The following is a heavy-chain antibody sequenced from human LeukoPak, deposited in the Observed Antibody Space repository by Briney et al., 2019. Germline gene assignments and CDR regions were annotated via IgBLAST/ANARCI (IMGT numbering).Heavy chain of an antibody. CDR2: ISGSGSST. CDR3: AKARYSNGWNYFDY. V-gene: IGHV3-23*01. CDR1: GFTFSSYA. Sequence: GGSLRLSCAASGFTFSSYAMSWVRQAPGKGLEWVSTISGSGSSTDYADSVKGRFTIYRDNSKNTLYLQMNSLRAEDTAVYYCAKARYSNGWNYFDYWGQGTLVTVSS. J-gene: IGHJ4*02. D-gene: IGHD6-19*01.